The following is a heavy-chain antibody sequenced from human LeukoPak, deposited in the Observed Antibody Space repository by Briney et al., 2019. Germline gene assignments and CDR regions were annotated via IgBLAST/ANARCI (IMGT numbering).Heavy chain of an antibody. V-gene: IGHV3-33*06. J-gene: IGHJ4*02. D-gene: IGHD6-19*01. CDR1: GFTFSSYG. CDR2: TWYDGSNK. Sequence: GGSLRLSCAASGFTFSSYGMHWVRQAPGKGLEWVAVTWYDGSNKYYADSVKGRFTISRDNSKNTLYLQMNSLRAEDTALYYCAKGKQWLVRYYFDYWGQGTLVTVSS. CDR3: AKGKQWLVRYYFDY.